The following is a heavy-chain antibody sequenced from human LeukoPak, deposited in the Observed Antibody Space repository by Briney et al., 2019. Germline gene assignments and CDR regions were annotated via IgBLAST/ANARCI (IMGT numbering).Heavy chain of an antibody. CDR1: GYTLTGYF. CDR2: INPNSGGT. V-gene: IGHV1-2*02. CDR3: ARGNPGSMIGDI. J-gene: IGHJ3*02. Sequence: ASVNVSCKASGYTLTGYFMHWVRQAPGQGLEWMGWINPNSGGTNYAQKFQGRVTMTRDTSISTAYMELSRLRSDDTAVYYCARGNPGSMIGDIWGQGTMVTVSS. D-gene: IGHD3-10*02.